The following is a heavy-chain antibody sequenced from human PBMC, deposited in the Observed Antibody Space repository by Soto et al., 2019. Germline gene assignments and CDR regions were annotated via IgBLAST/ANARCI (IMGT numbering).Heavy chain of an antibody. D-gene: IGHD2-15*01. CDR1: GYSFTSYW. CDR3: ARLDCSGGSCYCDYYHYGMSV. V-gene: IGHV5-10-1*01. CDR2: IDPSDSYT. J-gene: IGHJ6*02. Sequence: GQSLKVSCKGSGYSFTSYWISWVRQMPGKGLEWMGRIDPSDSYTNYSPSFQGHVTISADKSISTAYLQWSSLKASDTAMYYCARLDCSGGSCYCDYYHYGMSVSGQGTTVTGS.